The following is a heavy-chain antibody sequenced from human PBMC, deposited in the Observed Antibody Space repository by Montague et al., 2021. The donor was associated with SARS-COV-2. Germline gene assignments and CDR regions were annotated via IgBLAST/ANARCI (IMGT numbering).Heavy chain of an antibody. J-gene: IGHJ4*02. CDR2: SNESGST. V-gene: IGHV4-34*01. CDR3: ARGTLSFKMSVVVFLGGVYCFDS. D-gene: IGHD3-16*01. CDR1: GGSFSNHY. Sequence: SETLSLTCAVYGGSFSNHYWSWIRQSPGKGLEWIGESNESGSTNYNPSLKSRVTISVDTSKNQFSLNLKSVTAADTAVYYCARGTLSFKMSVVVFLGGVYCFDSWGQGTLVAVSS.